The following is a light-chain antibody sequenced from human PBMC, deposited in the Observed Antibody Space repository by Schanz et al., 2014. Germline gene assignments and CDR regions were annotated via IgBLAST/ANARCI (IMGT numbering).Light chain of an antibody. CDR1: ASNIGAGYD. Sequence: QSVLTQPPSVSGAPGQGVTISCTGSASNIGAGYDVHWYQQVPGTAPKPLIFDNTNRPSGVPDRFSGSKSGTSASLAITGLQAEDEADYYCQSYDSSLSGKVFGGGTQLTVL. J-gene: IGLJ7*01. CDR3: QSYDSSLSGKV. V-gene: IGLV1-40*01. CDR2: DNT.